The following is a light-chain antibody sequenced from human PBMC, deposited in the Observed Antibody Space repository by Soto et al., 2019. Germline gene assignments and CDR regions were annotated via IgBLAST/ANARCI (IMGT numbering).Light chain of an antibody. Sequence: QSVLTQPASVSGSPGQSLTISCTGASGDVGGYNYVSWYQQHPGKAPKLMIYEVSNRPSGVSNRFSGSKSGNTASLTISGLQAEDEADYYCSSYTYSGTPGYVFGTGTKLTVL. V-gene: IGLV2-14*01. CDR1: SGDVGGYNY. CDR2: EVS. J-gene: IGLJ1*01. CDR3: SSYTYSGTPGYV.